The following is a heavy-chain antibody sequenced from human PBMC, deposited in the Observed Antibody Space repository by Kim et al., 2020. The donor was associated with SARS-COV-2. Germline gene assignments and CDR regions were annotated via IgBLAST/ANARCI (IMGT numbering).Heavy chain of an antibody. CDR1: GDSVSSNSAA. Sequence: SQTLSLTCAISGDSVSSNSAAWNWIRQSPSRGLEWLGRTYYRSKWYNDYAVSVKSRITINPDTSKNQFSLQLNSVTPEDTAVYYCARDRQPYGSGSSIPLYQYYFDYWGQGTLVTVSS. V-gene: IGHV6-1*01. CDR2: TYYRSKWYN. J-gene: IGHJ4*02. CDR3: ARDRQPYGSGSSIPLYQYYFDY. D-gene: IGHD3-10*01.